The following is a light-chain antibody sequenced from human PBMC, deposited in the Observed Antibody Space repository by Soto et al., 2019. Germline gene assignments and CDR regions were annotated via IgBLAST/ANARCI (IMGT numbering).Light chain of an antibody. Sequence: AIQMTQSPSSLSASVGDRVTITCRASQGIRDDLAWYQQRPGEAPTILIYAASSLQSGVPSRFSGSGSGTDFTLTISSLQPEYFGTYYCLQDYSYPRTFGQGTRVDIK. V-gene: IGKV1-6*01. CDR1: QGIRDD. CDR2: AAS. CDR3: LQDYSYPRT. J-gene: IGKJ1*01.